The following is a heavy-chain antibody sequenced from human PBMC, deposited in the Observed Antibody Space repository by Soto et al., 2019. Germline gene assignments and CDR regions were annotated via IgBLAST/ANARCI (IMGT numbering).Heavy chain of an antibody. Sequence: QLQLQESGPGLVKPSETLSLTCTVSGGSISSSSYYWGWIRQPPGKGLEWIGSIYYSGSTYYNPSLNSRVTISVGTSKNQGSLKLSSVTAADTAVYYCARRCFSSNSCYFDYWGQGTLVTVSS. CDR3: ARRCFSSNSCYFDY. CDR1: GGSISSSSYY. V-gene: IGHV4-39*01. CDR2: IYYSGST. J-gene: IGHJ4*02. D-gene: IGHD2-2*01.